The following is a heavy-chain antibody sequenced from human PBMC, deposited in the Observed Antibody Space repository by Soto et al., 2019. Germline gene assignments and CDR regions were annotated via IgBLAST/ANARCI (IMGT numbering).Heavy chain of an antibody. CDR2: INPNSGGT. V-gene: IGHV1-2*02. D-gene: IGHD3-3*01. Sequence: TGYYRHLVRQDPGLGLEWMGWINPNSGGTNDAQKFQGRATMTRDTSISTAYMELIRLRSDDTAVYYCARDVPSITICAVVIPPDHYYYSGIDVWVQVTKV. J-gene: IGHJ6*02. CDR3: ARDVPSITICAVVIPPDHYYYSGIDV. CDR1: TGYY.